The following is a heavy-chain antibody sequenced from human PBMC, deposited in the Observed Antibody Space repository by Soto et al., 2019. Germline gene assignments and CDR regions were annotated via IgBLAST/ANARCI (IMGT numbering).Heavy chain of an antibody. CDR3: ARDGYGSGYDRGSGWYFDY. V-gene: IGHV1-18*01. D-gene: IGHD5-12*01. CDR1: GYTFTSYG. J-gene: IGHJ4*02. Sequence: ASVKVSCKASGYTFTSYGISWVRQAPGQGLEWMGWISAYNGNTNYAQKLQGRVTMTTDTSTSTAYMELRSLRSDDTAVYHCARDGYGSGYDRGSGWYFDYWGQGTLVTVSS. CDR2: ISAYNGNT.